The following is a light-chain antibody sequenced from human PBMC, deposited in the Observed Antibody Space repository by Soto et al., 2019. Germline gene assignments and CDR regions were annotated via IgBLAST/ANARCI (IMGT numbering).Light chain of an antibody. Sequence: EIVMTQSPATLSVSPGERATLSCRASQSVSSNLAWYQQKPGQAPRLLIYGASTRATGIPARFSGSGSGTEFTLTLSSLQSEDFAVYYYQQNNNWPPWTFGQGTKVEIK. V-gene: IGKV3-15*01. CDR2: GAS. CDR1: QSVSSN. J-gene: IGKJ1*01. CDR3: QQNNNWPPWT.